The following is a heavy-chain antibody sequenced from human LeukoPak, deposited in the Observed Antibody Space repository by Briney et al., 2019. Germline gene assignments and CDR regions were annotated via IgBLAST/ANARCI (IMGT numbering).Heavy chain of an antibody. CDR2: IIPIFGTA. D-gene: IGHD1-26*01. CDR1: GGTFSSYA. V-gene: IGHV1-69*05. J-gene: IGHJ4*02. Sequence: SVKVSCKASGGTFSSYAISWVRQAPGQGLEWMGGIIPIFGTANYAQKFQGRVTITTDESTSTAYMELSSLRSEDTAVYYCARAPRVGATNGPFNYWGQGTLVTVSS. CDR3: ARAPRVGATNGPFNY.